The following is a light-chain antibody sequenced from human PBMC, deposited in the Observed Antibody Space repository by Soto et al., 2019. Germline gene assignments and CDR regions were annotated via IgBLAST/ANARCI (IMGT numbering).Light chain of an antibody. V-gene: IGKV2-30*01. CDR3: KQRTHWPHT. CDR1: QSLVCSDGNSY. Sequence: DVVMTQSPLSLPVTLGQPASISCRSSQSLVCSDGNSYLSWFQQRPGQSPRRLMYKVSNRDSGVPDRFSGSGSGTDFTLQISRVEAEDVEVYYCKQRTHWPHTFGQGTKVDIK. CDR2: KVS. J-gene: IGKJ1*01.